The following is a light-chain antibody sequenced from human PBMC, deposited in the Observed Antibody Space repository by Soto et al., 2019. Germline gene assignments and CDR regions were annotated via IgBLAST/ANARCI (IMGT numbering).Light chain of an antibody. Sequence: QSVLTQPPSVSGAPGQRVTISCTGSSSNIGAGYDVHWYQQLPGTAPKLLIYGNSNRPSGVPDRFSGSKSGTSASLAITGLQAEDEADYSCQSYDSSLSGYVFGTGTKVTAL. CDR1: SSNIGAGYD. CDR3: QSYDSSLSGYV. V-gene: IGLV1-40*01. J-gene: IGLJ1*01. CDR2: GNS.